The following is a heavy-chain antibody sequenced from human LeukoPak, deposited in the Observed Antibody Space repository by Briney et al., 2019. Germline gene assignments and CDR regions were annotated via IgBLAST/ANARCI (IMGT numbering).Heavy chain of an antibody. D-gene: IGHD2-2*01. CDR2: IIPIFGTA. CDR3: AREGDIVVVPAAIRHSFYYYYGMDV. J-gene: IGHJ6*02. Sequence: SVKVSCKASGGTFSSYAISWVRQAPGQGLEWMGGIIPIFGTANYAQKLQGRVTMTTDTSTSTAYMELRSLRSDDTAVYYCAREGDIVVVPAAIRHSFYYYYGMDVWGQGTTVTVSS. CDR1: GGTFSSYA. V-gene: IGHV1-69*05.